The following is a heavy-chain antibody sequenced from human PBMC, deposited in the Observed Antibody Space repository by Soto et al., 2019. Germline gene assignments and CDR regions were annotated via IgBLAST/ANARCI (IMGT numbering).Heavy chain of an antibody. D-gene: IGHD3-16*01. CDR3: ARDSIGATRLGEDY. Sequence: PSETLSLTCTVSGGSISSGDYYWSWIRQPPGKGLEWIGYIYYSGSTYYNPSLKSRVTISVDTSKNQFSLKLSSVTAADTAVYYCARDSIGATRLGEDYWGQGTLVTVSS. V-gene: IGHV4-30-4*01. J-gene: IGHJ4*02. CDR2: IYYSGST. CDR1: GGSISSGDYY.